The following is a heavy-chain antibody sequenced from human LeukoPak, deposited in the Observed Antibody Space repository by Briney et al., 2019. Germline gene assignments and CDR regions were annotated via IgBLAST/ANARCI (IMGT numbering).Heavy chain of an antibody. D-gene: IGHD3-22*01. V-gene: IGHV3-21*01. CDR1: GFTFSSYS. CDR3: AGSNTMIVVATI. Sequence: GGSLRLSCAASGFTFSSYSMNWVRQAPGKGLEWVSSISSSSSYIYYADSVKGRFTISRDNAKNSLYLQMNSLRAEDTAVYYCAGSNTMIVVATIWGQGTMVTVSS. CDR2: ISSSSSYI. J-gene: IGHJ3*02.